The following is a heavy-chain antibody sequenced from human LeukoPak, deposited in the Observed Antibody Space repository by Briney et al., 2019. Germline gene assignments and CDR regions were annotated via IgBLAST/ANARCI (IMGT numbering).Heavy chain of an antibody. J-gene: IGHJ4*02. CDR2: ISYDGSNK. V-gene: IGHV3-30*18. D-gene: IGHD6-19*01. CDR1: GLTFSSYS. CDR3: AKDCRREWLVTGGFDY. Sequence: GRSLRLSCAASGLTFSSYSVHWVRQAPGKGLEWVAVISYDGSNKYYADSVKGRFTISRDNSKNTLYLQMNSLRAEDTAVYYCAKDCRREWLVTGGFDYWGQGTLVTVSS.